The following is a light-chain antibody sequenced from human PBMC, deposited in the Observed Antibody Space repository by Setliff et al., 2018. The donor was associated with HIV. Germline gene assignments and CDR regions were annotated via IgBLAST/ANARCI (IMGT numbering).Light chain of an antibody. Sequence: QSALAQPASVSGSPGQSSTISCTGTRSDIGTYHLVSWYRQYPGKAPKLIIYEVNRRPAGVSDRLSGSKSGNTASLTISGLRAEDEATYYCCSYTSSTTYVFGTGTKATVL. CDR3: CSYTSSTTYV. CDR1: RSDIGTYHL. CDR2: EVN. J-gene: IGLJ1*01. V-gene: IGLV2-23*02.